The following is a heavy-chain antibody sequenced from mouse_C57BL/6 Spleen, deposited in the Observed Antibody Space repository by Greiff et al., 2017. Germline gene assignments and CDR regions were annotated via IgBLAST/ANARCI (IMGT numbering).Heavy chain of an antibody. D-gene: IGHD1-1*01. CDR2: ISDGGSYT. Sequence: EVMLVESGGGLVKPGGSLKLSCAASGFTFSSYAMSWVRQTPEKRLEWVATISDGGSYTYYPDNVKGRFTISRDNAKNNLYLQMSHLKSEDTAMYYCARATVVRYFDVWGTGTTVTVSS. CDR3: ARATVVRYFDV. J-gene: IGHJ1*03. V-gene: IGHV5-4*03. CDR1: GFTFSSYA.